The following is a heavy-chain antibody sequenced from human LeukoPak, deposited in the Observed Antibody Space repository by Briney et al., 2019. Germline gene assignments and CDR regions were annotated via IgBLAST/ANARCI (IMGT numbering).Heavy chain of an antibody. Sequence: SETLSLTCNVSGDSISSRSYYWGWIRQPPGKGLEWIGSIYFSGSAHYNPSLKSRVTIFVDRSKNQFSLEVRSVTAADTAVYYCARRAGAYSHPYDYWGQGTLVTVSS. V-gene: IGHV4-39*01. J-gene: IGHJ4*02. D-gene: IGHD4/OR15-4a*01. CDR3: ARRAGAYSHPYDY. CDR2: IYFSGSA. CDR1: GDSISSRSYY.